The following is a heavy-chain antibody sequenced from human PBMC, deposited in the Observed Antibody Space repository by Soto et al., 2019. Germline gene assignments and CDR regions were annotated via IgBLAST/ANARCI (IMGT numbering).Heavy chain of an antibody. D-gene: IGHD3-16*02. Sequence: GGSLRLSCAASGFTFSSYAMHWVRQAPGKGLEYVSAISSNGGSTYYANSVKGRFTISRDNSKNTLYLQMGSLRAEDMAVYYCARDGYDYIWGSYPDWGQGTLVTVSS. CDR1: GFTFSSYA. J-gene: IGHJ4*02. CDR2: ISSNGGST. V-gene: IGHV3-64*01. CDR3: ARDGYDYIWGSYPD.